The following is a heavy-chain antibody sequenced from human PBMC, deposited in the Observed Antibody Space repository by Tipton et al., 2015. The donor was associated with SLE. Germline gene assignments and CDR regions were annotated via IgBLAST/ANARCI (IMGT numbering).Heavy chain of an antibody. CDR3: AKSAKGSMVVTPSPYYGMDV. CDR1: GFTFSSYS. V-gene: IGHV3-48*01. J-gene: IGHJ6*02. Sequence: SLRLSCATSGFTFSSYSMNWVRQAPGKGLEWVSYISSSSSTIYYADSVKGRFTISRDNAKNTLYLQMNSLRAEATAVYYCAKSAKGSMVVTPSPYYGMDVWGQGPPVTVSS. CDR2: ISSSSSTI. D-gene: IGHD4-23*01.